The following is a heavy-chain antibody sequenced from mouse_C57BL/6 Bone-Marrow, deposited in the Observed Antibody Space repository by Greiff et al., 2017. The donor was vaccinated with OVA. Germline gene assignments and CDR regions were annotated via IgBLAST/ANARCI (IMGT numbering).Heavy chain of an antibody. CDR3: TGDYGYWYFDV. CDR1: GFNIKDDY. J-gene: IGHJ1*03. V-gene: IGHV14-4*01. CDR2: IDPENGDT. D-gene: IGHD1-1*02. Sequence: EVQLQESGAELVRPGASVKLSCTASGFNIKDDYMHWVKQRPEQGLEWIGWIDPENGDTEYASKFQGKATITADTSSNTAYLQLSSLTSEDTAVYYCTGDYGYWYFDVWGTGTTVTVSS.